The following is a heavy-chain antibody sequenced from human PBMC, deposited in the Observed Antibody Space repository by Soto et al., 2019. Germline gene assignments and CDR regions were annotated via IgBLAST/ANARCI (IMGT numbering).Heavy chain of an antibody. CDR2: ISWNGGGI. Sequence: EVQLVESGGGLAQPGRSLRLSCAASGFRFADYAMHWVRLVPGKGLEWVSGISWNGGGIGYADSVKGRFTISRDNAKNSLFLQMNSLRPEDTAMYYCTKGSNYDFWSGYSWFDVWGQGTLVTASS. CDR1: GFRFADYA. D-gene: IGHD3-3*01. V-gene: IGHV3-9*01. J-gene: IGHJ5*02. CDR3: TKGSNYDFWSGYSWFDV.